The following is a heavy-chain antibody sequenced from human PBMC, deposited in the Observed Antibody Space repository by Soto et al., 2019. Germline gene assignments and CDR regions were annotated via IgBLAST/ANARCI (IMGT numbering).Heavy chain of an antibody. D-gene: IGHD3-10*01. J-gene: IGHJ4*02. CDR2: INHSGST. CDR1: GGSFSGYY. Sequence: SETLSLTCAVYGGSFSGYYWSWIRQPPGKGLEWIGEINHSGSTNYNPSLKSRVTISVDTSKNQFSLKLSSVTAADTAVYYCARRGGEGVGGDDYWGQGTLVTVS. V-gene: IGHV4-34*01. CDR3: ARRGGEGVGGDDY.